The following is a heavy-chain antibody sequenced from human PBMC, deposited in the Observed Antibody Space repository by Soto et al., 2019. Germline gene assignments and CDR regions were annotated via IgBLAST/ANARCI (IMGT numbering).Heavy chain of an antibody. CDR3: TTAGYVVVVAADAFDI. CDR1: GFTFSNAW. J-gene: IGHJ3*02. V-gene: IGHV3-15*01. D-gene: IGHD2-15*01. CDR2: IKSKTDGGTT. Sequence: GGSLRLSCAASGFTFSNAWMSWVRQAPGKGLEWVGRIKSKTDGGTTDYAAPVKGRFTISRDDSKNTLYLQMNSLKTEDTAVYYCTTAGYVVVVAADAFDIWGQGTMVTVSS.